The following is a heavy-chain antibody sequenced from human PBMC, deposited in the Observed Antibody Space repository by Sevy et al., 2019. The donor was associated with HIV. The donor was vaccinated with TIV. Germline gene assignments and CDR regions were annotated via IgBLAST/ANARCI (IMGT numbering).Heavy chain of an antibody. Sequence: CLRLSCAASGFTFSSYAMHCVRQAPGKGLEWVAVISYDGSNKYYADSVKGRFTISRDNSKNTLYLQMNSLRAEDTAVYYCAREYGGTDYWGQGTLVLVSS. V-gene: IGHV3-30-3*01. CDR1: GFTFSSYA. CDR2: ISYDGSNK. J-gene: IGHJ4*02. D-gene: IGHD4-17*01. CDR3: AREYGGTDY.